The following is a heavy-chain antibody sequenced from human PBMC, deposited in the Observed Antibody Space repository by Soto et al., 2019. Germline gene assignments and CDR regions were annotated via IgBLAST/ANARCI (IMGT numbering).Heavy chain of an antibody. J-gene: IGHJ6*02. Sequence: QVQLVQSRGEAKKPGASVKVSCKTSGYSFTTYGISWVRQAPGQGLEWMGWISGYNGNTNYAQKLQGRVTMTTDTSTSTAYMELRSLRSDDTAVYYCAREGPAPYYYYGMDVWGPGSTVTVSS. CDR1: GYSFTTYG. CDR3: AREGPAPYYYYGMDV. V-gene: IGHV1-18*01. CDR2: ISGYNGNT.